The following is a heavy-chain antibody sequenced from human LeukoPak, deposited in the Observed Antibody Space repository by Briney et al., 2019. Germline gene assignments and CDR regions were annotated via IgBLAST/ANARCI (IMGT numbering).Heavy chain of an antibody. CDR3: ARGYCTNAVCSLGPTQA. D-gene: IGHD2-8*01. J-gene: IGHJ4*02. V-gene: IGHV4-59*12. CDR1: GGSISSYY. CDR2: IYYSGST. Sequence: SETLSLTCTVSGGSISSYYWSWIRQPPGKGLEWIGSIYYSGSTYYNPSLKSRVAISVDTSKNQFSLKLSSVTAADTAVYYCARGYCTNAVCSLGPTQAWGQGTLVTVSS.